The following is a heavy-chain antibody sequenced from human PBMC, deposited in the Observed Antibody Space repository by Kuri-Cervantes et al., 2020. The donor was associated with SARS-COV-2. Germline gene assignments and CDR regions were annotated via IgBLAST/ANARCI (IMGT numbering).Heavy chain of an antibody. CDR2: IYHSGST. V-gene: IGHV4-30-2*01. D-gene: IGHD4-11*01. Sequence: LRLSCTVSGGSISSGGYYWSWIRQPPGKGLEWIGYIYHSGSTYYNPSHKSRVTISVDTSKNQFSLKLSSVTAADTAVYYCARTYDTVTGDAFDIWGQGTMVTVSS. CDR3: ARTYDTVTGDAFDI. J-gene: IGHJ3*02. CDR1: GGSISSGGYY.